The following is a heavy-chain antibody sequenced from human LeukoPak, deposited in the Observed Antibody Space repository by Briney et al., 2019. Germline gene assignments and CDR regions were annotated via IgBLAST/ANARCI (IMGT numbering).Heavy chain of an antibody. CDR1: GFTISSYW. CDR2: IKEDGSQK. Sequence: GGSLRLSCAASGFTISSYWMSWVRQAPGKRLEWVANIKEDGSQKYYVDSVRGRFTMSRDNAKNSLYLQMNSLRTEDTAVYYCARGEYYYDGGYWGQGTLVTVSS. D-gene: IGHD3-22*01. J-gene: IGHJ4*02. CDR3: ARGEYYYDGGY. V-gene: IGHV3-7*03.